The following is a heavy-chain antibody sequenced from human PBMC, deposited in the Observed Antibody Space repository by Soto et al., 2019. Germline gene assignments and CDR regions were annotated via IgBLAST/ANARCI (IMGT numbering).Heavy chain of an antibody. V-gene: IGHV4-34*01. CDR1: GGSVRGYY. CDR2: INHSGST. CDR3: ARNRIQLWFYYYYGMDV. D-gene: IGHD5-18*01. Sequence: SETLSLTCAVYGGSVRGYYWGWIRQPPGKGLEWIGEINHSGSTNYNPSLKSRVTISVDTSKNQFSLKLSSVTAADTAVYYCARNRIQLWFYYYYGMDVWGQGTTVTVSS. J-gene: IGHJ6*02.